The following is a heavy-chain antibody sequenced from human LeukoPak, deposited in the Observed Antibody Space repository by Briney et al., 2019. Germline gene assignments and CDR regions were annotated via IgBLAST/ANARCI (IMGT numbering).Heavy chain of an antibody. CDR3: ASAWGYYFDY. D-gene: IGHD7-27*01. V-gene: IGHV3-21*01. J-gene: IGHJ4*02. CDR2: ISSSGDYI. Sequence: GGSLRLSCAASGFTFRTYSICWVRQAPGKGLEWVSSISSSGDYIYYADSVEGRFTISRDNAKNSLYLQMNSLRVEDTAVYYCASAWGYYFDYWGQGTLVTVSS. CDR1: GFTFRTYS.